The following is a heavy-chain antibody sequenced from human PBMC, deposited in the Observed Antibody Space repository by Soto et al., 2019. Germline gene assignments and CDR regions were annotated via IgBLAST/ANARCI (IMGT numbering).Heavy chain of an antibody. Sequence: ASVKVSCKSSGYTFTSYCISWVRQAPGQGLEWMGWISAYNGNTNYAQKLQGRVTMTTDTSTSTAYMELRSLRSGDTAVYYCARDRGTRPVYYYYGMDVWGQGTTVTVSS. J-gene: IGHJ6*02. D-gene: IGHD3-10*01. CDR2: ISAYNGNT. V-gene: IGHV1-18*04. CDR3: ARDRGTRPVYYYYGMDV. CDR1: GYTFTSYC.